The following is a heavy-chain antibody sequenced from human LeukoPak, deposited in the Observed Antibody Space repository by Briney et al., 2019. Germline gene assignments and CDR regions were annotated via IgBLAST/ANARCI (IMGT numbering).Heavy chain of an antibody. V-gene: IGHV3-30*04. CDR3: ARERTAAGTFDY. J-gene: IGHJ4*02. D-gene: IGHD6-13*01. CDR2: ISYDGSNK. Sequence: PGRSLRLSCAASGFTFSSYAMHWVRQAPGKGLEWVAVISYDGSNKYYADSVKGRFTISRNNSKNTLYLQMNSLRAEDTAVYYCARERTAAGTFDYWGREPWSPSPQ. CDR1: GFTFSSYA.